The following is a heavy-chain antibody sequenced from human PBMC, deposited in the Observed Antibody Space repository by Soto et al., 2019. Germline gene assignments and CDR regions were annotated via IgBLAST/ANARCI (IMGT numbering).Heavy chain of an antibody. Sequence: EVQLVESGGGLVQPGESLRLSCAASGFTFDYYWMHWVRQAPGKGLVWVSRVHSDGTTTTYADSVKGRFTISRDNARNTVSLQMSSLRAEDTAISYCAIAARGAFDLWGHGTVVTVSS. CDR2: VHSDGTTT. CDR3: AIAARGAFDL. J-gene: IGHJ3*01. V-gene: IGHV3-74*01. CDR1: GFTFDYYW. D-gene: IGHD3-10*01.